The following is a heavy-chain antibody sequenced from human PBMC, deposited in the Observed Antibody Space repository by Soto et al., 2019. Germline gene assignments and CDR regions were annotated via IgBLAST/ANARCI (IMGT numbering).Heavy chain of an antibody. D-gene: IGHD3-3*01. CDR2: INPNSGGT. V-gene: IGHV1-2*04. CDR1: GYSFTGYY. CDR3: ARGGAVRFLEWFTGGAFDI. Sequence: ASVKVSCKASGYSFTGYYMHWVRQAPGQGLEWMGWINPNSGGTNYAQKFQGWVTMTRDTSISTAYMELSRLRSDDTAVYYCARGGAVRFLEWFTGGAFDIWGQGTMVTVSS. J-gene: IGHJ3*02.